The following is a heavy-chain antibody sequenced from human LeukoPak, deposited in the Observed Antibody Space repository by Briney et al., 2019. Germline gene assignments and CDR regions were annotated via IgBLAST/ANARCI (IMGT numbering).Heavy chain of an antibody. J-gene: IGHJ4*02. CDR1: GFTFDDYA. CDR2: ISWNSGSI. V-gene: IGHV3-9*01. Sequence: GGSLRLSCAASGFTFDDYAMHWVRQAPGKCLEWVSGISWNSGSIGYADSVKGRFAISRDNAKNSLYLQMNSLRAEDTALYYCAKDIYYDILTGYVDYWGQGTLVTVSS. CDR3: AKDIYYDILTGYVDY. D-gene: IGHD3-9*01.